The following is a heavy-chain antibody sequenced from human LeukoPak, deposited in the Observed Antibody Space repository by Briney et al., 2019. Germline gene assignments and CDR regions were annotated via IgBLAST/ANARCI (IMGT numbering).Heavy chain of an antibody. CDR3: ARSGVYPFDY. CDR1: RGSISSSSYY. CDR2: IYYSGST. D-gene: IGHD6-6*01. J-gene: IGHJ4*02. Sequence: SETLSLTCTVSRGSISSSSYYWGWIRQPPGKGLEWIGSIYYSGSTYYNPSLKSRVTISVDTSKNQFSLKLSSVTAADTAVYYCARSGVYPFDYWGQGTLVTVSS. V-gene: IGHV4-39*01.